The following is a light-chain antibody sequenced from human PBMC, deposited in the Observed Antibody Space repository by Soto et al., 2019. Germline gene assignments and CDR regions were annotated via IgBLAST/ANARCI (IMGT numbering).Light chain of an antibody. CDR3: QEYKTWT. CDR2: AAS. V-gene: IGKV1-39*01. CDR1: QSISSF. J-gene: IGKJ1*01. Sequence: DVQMTQSPSSLSASVGDRVTITCRASQSISSFLNWYQQKPGKAPKLLIYAASSLQSGVPSRFSGSGSGTEFTLTISSLQPEDFATYHCQEYKTWTFGQGTKVDIK.